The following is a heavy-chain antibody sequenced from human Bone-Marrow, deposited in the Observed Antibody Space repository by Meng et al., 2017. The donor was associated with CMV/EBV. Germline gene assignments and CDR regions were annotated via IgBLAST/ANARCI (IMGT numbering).Heavy chain of an antibody. CDR3: ARETYYYDSSGSDYFDY. Sequence: GESLKISCAASGFTFSSYSMNWVRQAPGKGLEWISYISSSGSTLYYADSVKGRFTISRDNAKNSLYLQMNSLRAEDTAVYYCARETYYYDSSGSDYFDYWGQGTRVTGSS. V-gene: IGHV3-48*04. J-gene: IGHJ4*02. D-gene: IGHD3-22*01. CDR1: GFTFSSYS. CDR2: ISSSGSTL.